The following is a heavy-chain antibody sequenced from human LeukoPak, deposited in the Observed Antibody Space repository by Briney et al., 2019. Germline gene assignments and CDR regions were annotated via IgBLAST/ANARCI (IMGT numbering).Heavy chain of an antibody. CDR1: GFTFSSYW. Sequence: GGSLRLSCAASGFTFSSYWMSWVRQAPGKGLEWLANIKEDGSERYYVDSVKGRFTISRDNAKNSLYLQMYSLRAEDTAVYYCARLPLTARRHFEYWGQGTLVTVSS. CDR3: ARLPLTARRHFEY. CDR2: IKEDGSER. D-gene: IGHD5-18*01. V-gene: IGHV3-7*05. J-gene: IGHJ4*02.